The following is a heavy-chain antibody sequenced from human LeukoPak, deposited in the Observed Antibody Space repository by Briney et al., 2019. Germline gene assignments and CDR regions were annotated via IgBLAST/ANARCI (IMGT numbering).Heavy chain of an antibody. J-gene: IGHJ4*02. CDR1: GDSISDYY. V-gene: IGHV4-4*07. CDR2: IFTTENT. CDR3: ARGRKQLVRESVY. D-gene: IGHD6-13*01. Sequence: SETLSLTCTVSGDSISDYYWSWIRQPAGRGLEWIGRIFTTENTDYNPSLTSRVTMSIDTSKNQFSLELRSVTAADTAVYFCARGRKQLVRESVYWGQGTLVTVSS.